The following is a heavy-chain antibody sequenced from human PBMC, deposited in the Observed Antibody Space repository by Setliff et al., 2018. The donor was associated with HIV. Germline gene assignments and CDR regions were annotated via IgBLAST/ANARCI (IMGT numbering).Heavy chain of an antibody. J-gene: IGHJ6*03. CDR1: GGSMSTYHW. CDR3: AHSRTGDYYYYYYMDV. D-gene: IGHD7-27*01. CDR2: ISWDDDK. Sequence: TLSLTCTVSGGSMSTYHWSWIRQPPGKALEWLALISWDDDKRYSPSLKSRLTITKDTSKNQVVLTMTNMDPVDTATYYCAHSRTGDYYYYYYMDVWGIGTTVTVSS. V-gene: IGHV2-5*08.